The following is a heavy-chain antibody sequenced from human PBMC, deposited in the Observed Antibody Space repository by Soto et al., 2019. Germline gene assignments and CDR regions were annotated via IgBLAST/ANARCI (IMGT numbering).Heavy chain of an antibody. CDR2: ISSTSSAI. J-gene: IGHJ6*03. V-gene: IGHV3-48*01. CDR1: GFTFSSYS. D-gene: IGHD4-4*01. CDR3: ARAADYSNLPYYYYYMDV. Sequence: GGSLRLSCAASGFTFSSYSMNWVRQAPGKGLEWVSSISSTSSAIYYADSVKGRLTISRDNAKNSLYLRMNSLRVEDTAVYYCARAADYSNLPYYYYYMDVWGKGTTVTVSS.